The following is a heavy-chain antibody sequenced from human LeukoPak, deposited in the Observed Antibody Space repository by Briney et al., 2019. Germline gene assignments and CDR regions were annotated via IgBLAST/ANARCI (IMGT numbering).Heavy chain of an antibody. Sequence: ASVKLSCKASGGTFSSYAISWVRQAPAQGLEWMGGIIPIFCTANYAQKFQGRVTITADKSMSTAYMELSSLRSEDTAVYYCARDLEGYDSSGYYYGRYFDYWGQGNLVTVSS. D-gene: IGHD3-22*01. J-gene: IGHJ4*02. CDR2: IIPIFCTA. CDR3: ARDLEGYDSSGYYYGRYFDY. CDR1: GGTFSSYA. V-gene: IGHV1-69*06.